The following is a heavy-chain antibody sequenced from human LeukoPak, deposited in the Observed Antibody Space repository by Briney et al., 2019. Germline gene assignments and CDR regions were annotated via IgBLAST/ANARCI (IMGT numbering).Heavy chain of an antibody. D-gene: IGHD2-21*02. V-gene: IGHV3-11*06. CDR1: GFTFSDYY. J-gene: IGHJ6*02. Sequence: GGSLRLSCAASGFTFSDYYMSWIRQAPGKGLEWVSYISSSSSYTNYADSVKGRFTISRDNAKKSLYLQMNGLRAEDTAVYYCARERLVTTSGSYYYGMDVWGQGITVTVSS. CDR3: ARERLVTTSGSYYYGMDV. CDR2: ISSSSSYT.